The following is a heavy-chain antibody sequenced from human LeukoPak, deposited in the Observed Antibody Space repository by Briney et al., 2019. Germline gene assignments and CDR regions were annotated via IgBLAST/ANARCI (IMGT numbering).Heavy chain of an antibody. CDR3: ARDRKGTTYYYDSSGYHYYYYMDV. CDR1: GGSFSGYY. Sequence: SETLSLTCAVYGGSFSGYYWSWIRQPAGKGLEWIGRIYTSGSTNYNPSLKSRVTMSVDTSKNQFSLKLSSVTAADTAVYYCARDRKGTTYYYDSSGYHYYYYMDVWGKGTTVTISS. V-gene: IGHV4-4*07. J-gene: IGHJ6*03. CDR2: IYTSGST. D-gene: IGHD3-22*01.